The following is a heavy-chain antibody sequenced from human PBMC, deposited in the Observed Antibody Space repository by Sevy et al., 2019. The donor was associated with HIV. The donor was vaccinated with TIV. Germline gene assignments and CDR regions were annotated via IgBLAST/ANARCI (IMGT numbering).Heavy chain of an antibody. D-gene: IGHD5-18*01. J-gene: IGHJ4*02. Sequence: GSLRLSCAASGFTFSISAMTWFRQAPGKGLEWVSVISGSGNSAYYADSVKGRFTISRDNSKNTLSLQMNSLRAEDTAVYYCAKGGRSYGDSYFDHWGQGTLVTVSS. CDR1: GFTFSISA. CDR3: AKGGRSYGDSYFDH. CDR2: ISGSGNSA. V-gene: IGHV3-23*01.